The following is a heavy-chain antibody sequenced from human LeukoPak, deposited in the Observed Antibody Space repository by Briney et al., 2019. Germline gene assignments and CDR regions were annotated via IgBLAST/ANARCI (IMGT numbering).Heavy chain of an antibody. J-gene: IGHJ6*03. D-gene: IGHD3-3*01. CDR2: IYYSGST. CDR3: ARVPYYDSPPYYMDV. CDR1: GGSISSYY. V-gene: IGHV4-59*01. Sequence: PSETLSLTCTVSGGSISSYYWSWIRQPPGKGLEWIGYIYYSGSTNYKPSLKSRVTISVDTSKNQFSLKLSSVTAADTAVYYCARVPYYDSPPYYMDVWGKGTTVTVSS.